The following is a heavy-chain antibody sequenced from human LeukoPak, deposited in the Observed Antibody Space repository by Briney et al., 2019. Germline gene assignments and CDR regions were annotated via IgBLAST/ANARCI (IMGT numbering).Heavy chain of an antibody. Sequence: GGSLRLSCAASGFTFSSYAMHWVRQAPGKGLEWVAVISYDGSNKYYADSVKGRFTISRDNSKNTLYLQMNSLRAEDTAVYYCARQTFLGVSPFDYWGQGTLVTVSS. CDR2: ISYDGSNK. V-gene: IGHV3-30-3*01. D-gene: IGHD3-16*01. CDR1: GFTFSSYA. J-gene: IGHJ4*02. CDR3: ARQTFLGVSPFDY.